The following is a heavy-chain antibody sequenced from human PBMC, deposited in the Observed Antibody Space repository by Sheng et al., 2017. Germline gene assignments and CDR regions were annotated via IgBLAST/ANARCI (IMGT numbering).Heavy chain of an antibody. J-gene: IGHJ3*02. CDR1: GYTFTSHG. V-gene: IGHV1-18*01. CDR2: ISGYNGNT. CDR3: ARDKVELPLRPFDI. Sequence: QVQLEQSGAAVKKPGASVKVSCKASGYTFTSHGISWVRQAPGQGLEWMGWISGYNGNTNYAQKVQGRVYMTTDTSTSTAYMELRSLISDDTAVYYCARDKVELPLRPFDIWGQGTMVTVSS. D-gene: IGHD1-7*01.